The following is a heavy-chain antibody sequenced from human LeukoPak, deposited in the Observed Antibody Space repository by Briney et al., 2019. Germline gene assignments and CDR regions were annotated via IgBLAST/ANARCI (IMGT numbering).Heavy chain of an antibody. V-gene: IGHV3-23*01. CDR3: AKARGYYDNSGQTLDC. J-gene: IGHJ4*02. D-gene: IGHD3-22*01. CDR2: ISGSSGST. CDR1: RFTFSSYA. Sequence: GGSLTLPCAASRFTFSSYAMSGVRQAPGKGLEGVSGISGSSGSTYYADSVKGLFTISRDNTKNTLYLQMNSLRAEDTAVYYCAKARGYYDNSGQTLDCWGQGTLVTVSS.